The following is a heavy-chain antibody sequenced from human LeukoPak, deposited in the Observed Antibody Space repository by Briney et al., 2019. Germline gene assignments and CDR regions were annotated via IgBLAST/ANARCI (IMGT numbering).Heavy chain of an antibody. D-gene: IGHD4-23*01. V-gene: IGHV3-23*01. CDR3: ARCPRWAHFDY. CDR2: ISGGGGST. Sequence: GASLRLSCAASGFTFSSYGMTWVRQAPGKGLEWVSGISGGGGSTYYADSVKGRFTISRDNSKNSLYLQMNSLRAEDTAVYYCARCPRWAHFDYWGQGTLVTVSS. CDR1: GFTFSSYG. J-gene: IGHJ4*02.